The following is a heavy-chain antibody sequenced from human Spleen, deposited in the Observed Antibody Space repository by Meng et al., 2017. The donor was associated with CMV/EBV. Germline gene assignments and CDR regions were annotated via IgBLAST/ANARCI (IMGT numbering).Heavy chain of an antibody. CDR3: ARGAKGYYYG. CDR2: IYYSGST. V-gene: IGHV4-61*01. Sequence: TCTVSGGSVSSGSYYWSWIRQPPGKGLEWIGYIYYSGSTNYNPSLKSRVTISVDTSKNQFSLKLSSVTAADTAVYYCARGAKGYYYGWGQGTLVTVSS. CDR1: GGSVSSGSYY. D-gene: IGHD5-18*01. J-gene: IGHJ4*02.